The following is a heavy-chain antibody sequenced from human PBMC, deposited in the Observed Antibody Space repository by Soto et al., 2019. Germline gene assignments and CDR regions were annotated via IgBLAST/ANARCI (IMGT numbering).Heavy chain of an antibody. J-gene: IGHJ4*02. D-gene: IGHD3-22*01. Sequence: LSLTCTVSGGSISSYYWSWIRQPPGKGLEWIGYIYYSGSTNYNPSLKSRVTISVDTSKNQFSLKLSSVTAADTAVYYCARFSYYDSSGYRSPNFDYWGQGTLVTVSS. CDR2: IYYSGST. CDR1: GGSISSYY. V-gene: IGHV4-59*01. CDR3: ARFSYYDSSGYRSPNFDY.